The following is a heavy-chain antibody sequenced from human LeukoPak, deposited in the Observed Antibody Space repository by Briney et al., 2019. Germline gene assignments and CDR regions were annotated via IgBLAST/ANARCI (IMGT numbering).Heavy chain of an antibody. V-gene: IGHV4-30-4*01. Sequence: SETLSLTCTVSGGSISSGDYYWSWIRQPPGKGLEWIGYIYYSGSTYYNPSLKSRVTISVDTSKNQFSLKLSSVTAADTAVYYCARGCRGITIFGVSPFYWYFDLWGRGTLVTVSS. CDR1: GGSISSGDYY. D-gene: IGHD3-3*01. J-gene: IGHJ2*01. CDR3: ARGCRGITIFGVSPFYWYFDL. CDR2: IYYSGST.